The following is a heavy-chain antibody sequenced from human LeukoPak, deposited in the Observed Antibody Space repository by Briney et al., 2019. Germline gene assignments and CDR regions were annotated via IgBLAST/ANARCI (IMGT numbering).Heavy chain of an antibody. Sequence: GRSLRLSCAASGFTFSDYYMSWIRQAPGKGLEWVSYISSSGSTIYYADSVKGRFTISRDNAKNSLYLQMNSLRAEDTAVYYCARDLGDYDSSGYVGYWGQGTLVTVSS. CDR1: GFTFSDYY. V-gene: IGHV3-11*01. J-gene: IGHJ4*02. CDR3: ARDLGDYDSSGYVGY. CDR2: ISSSGSTI. D-gene: IGHD3-22*01.